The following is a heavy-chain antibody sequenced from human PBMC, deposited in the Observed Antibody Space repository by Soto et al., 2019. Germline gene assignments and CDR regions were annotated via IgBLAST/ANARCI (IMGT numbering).Heavy chain of an antibody. CDR1: GGTFSSYA. CDR3: ARSQGSSTSLEIYYYYYYGMDV. Sequence: QVQLVQSGAEVKKPGSSVKVSCTASGGTFSSYAISWVRQAPGQGLEWMGGNIPISGTANYAQKFQGRVTITADESTSTAYMELSSLRSEDTAVYYCARSQGSSTSLEIYYYYYYGMDVWGQGTTVTVSS. V-gene: IGHV1-69*01. J-gene: IGHJ6*02. CDR2: NIPISGTA. D-gene: IGHD2-2*01.